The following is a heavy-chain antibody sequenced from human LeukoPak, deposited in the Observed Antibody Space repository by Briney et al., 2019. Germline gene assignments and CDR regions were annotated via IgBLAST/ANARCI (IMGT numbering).Heavy chain of an antibody. D-gene: IGHD3-22*01. CDR1: GYTFTGYY. CDR2: INPNSGGT. J-gene: IGHJ4*02. CDR3: AREGLFLDYDSSGYELGY. Sequence: ASVKVSCKASGYTFTGYYMHWVRQAPGQGLEWMGWINPNSGGTNYAQKFQGRVTMTRDTSISTAYMELSRLRSDDTAVYYCAREGLFLDYDSSGYELGYWGQGTLVTVSS. V-gene: IGHV1-2*02.